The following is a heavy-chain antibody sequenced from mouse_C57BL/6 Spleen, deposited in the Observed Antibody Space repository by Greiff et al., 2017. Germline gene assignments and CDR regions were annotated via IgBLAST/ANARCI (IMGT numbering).Heavy chain of an antibody. CDR1: GYPFTSYW. V-gene: IGHV1-7*01. Sequence: QVQLQQSGAELAKPGASVKLSCKASGYPFTSYWMHWVKQRPGQGLEWIGYINPSSGYTKYNQKFKGKATLTADKSSSTAYMQLSSLTDEDSAVYYCARKNGSGYEDYWGQGTTLTVSS. CDR2: INPSSGYT. D-gene: IGHD3-2*02. CDR3: ARKNGSGYEDY. J-gene: IGHJ2*01.